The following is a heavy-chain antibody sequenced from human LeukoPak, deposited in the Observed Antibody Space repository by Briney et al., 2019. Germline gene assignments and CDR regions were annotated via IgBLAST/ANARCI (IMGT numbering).Heavy chain of an antibody. D-gene: IGHD3-16*02. CDR3: ARDRLRLGELSFRWFDP. CDR2: INWNGGSA. V-gene: IGHV3-20*01. Sequence: GGSLRLSCAASGFTFDDYDMSWVRQAPGKGLEWVSNINWNGGSATYADSVKGRFTISRDNANNSLYLQMNSLRAEDTALYHCARDRLRLGELSFRWFDPWGQGILVTVSS. CDR1: GFTFDDYD. J-gene: IGHJ5*02.